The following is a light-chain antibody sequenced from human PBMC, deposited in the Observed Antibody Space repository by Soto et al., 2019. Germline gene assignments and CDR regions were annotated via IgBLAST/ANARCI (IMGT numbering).Light chain of an antibody. CDR1: QSVSSN. V-gene: IGKV3-15*01. CDR3: QQYNNWPPMA. CDR2: GAS. J-gene: IGKJ1*01. Sequence: EIVMTQSPATLSVSPGERATLSCRASQSVSSNLAWYQQKPGQAPRLLIYGASTRATGIPARFSGSGSGTEVTRTSSSLQSEDCAGYYCQQYNNWPPMAFGQGTKVEIK.